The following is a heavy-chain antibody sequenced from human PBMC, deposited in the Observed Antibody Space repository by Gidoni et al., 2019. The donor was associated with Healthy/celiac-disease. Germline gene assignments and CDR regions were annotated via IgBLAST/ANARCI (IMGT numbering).Heavy chain of an antibody. CDR3: AKVPYLAVAGTFDY. V-gene: IGHV3-30*18. CDR2: ISYDGSNK. Sequence: QVQLVESGGGVVQPGRPPRLADAASGLTFSSYGMRWVRQAPGKGLEWVAVISYDGSNKYYADSVKGRFTISRDNSKNTLYLKMNSLRAEDTAVYYCAKVPYLAVAGTFDYWGQGTLVTVSS. J-gene: IGHJ4*02. D-gene: IGHD6-19*01. CDR1: GLTFSSYG.